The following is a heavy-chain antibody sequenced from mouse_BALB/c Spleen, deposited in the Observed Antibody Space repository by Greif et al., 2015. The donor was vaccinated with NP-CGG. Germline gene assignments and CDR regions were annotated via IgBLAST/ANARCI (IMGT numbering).Heavy chain of an antibody. Sequence: EVQRVESGGGLVKPGGSLKLSCAASGFTFSDYYMYWVRQTPEKRLEWVATISDGGSYTYYPDSVEGRFTISRDNAKNNLYLQMSSLKSEDTAMYYCARGGITTPYWYFDVWGAGTTVTVSS. V-gene: IGHV5-4*02. CDR3: ARGGITTPYWYFDV. CDR2: ISDGGSYT. CDR1: GFTFSDYY. D-gene: IGHD1-1*01. J-gene: IGHJ1*01.